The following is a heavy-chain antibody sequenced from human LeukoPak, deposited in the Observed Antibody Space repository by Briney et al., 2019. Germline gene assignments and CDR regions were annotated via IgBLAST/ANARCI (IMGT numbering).Heavy chain of an antibody. CDR1: GFTFSTYA. CDR2: ITSNGDTT. Sequence: PGGSLRLSCSASGFTFSTYAMHWVRQAPGKGLEYVSSITSNGDTTYYTDSVRGRFTISRDSSKNTLYLQMSSLRAEDTAVYYCAQCSGSCPYWGQGTLVTVSS. D-gene: IGHD3-10*02. CDR3: AQCSGSCPY. V-gene: IGHV3-64D*06. J-gene: IGHJ4*02.